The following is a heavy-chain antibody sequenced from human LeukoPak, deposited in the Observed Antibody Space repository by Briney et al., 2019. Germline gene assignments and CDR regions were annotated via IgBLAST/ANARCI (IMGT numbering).Heavy chain of an antibody. CDR1: GFTFSSVW. V-gene: IGHV3-15*01. CDR3: TTVHGAGPVNFDY. CDR2: IKSRTDGETT. J-gene: IGHJ4*02. Sequence: GGSLRLSCTASGFTFSSVWMTWVRQAPGKGLEWVGRIKSRTDGETTDYAAPVKGRFSISRDDSENTLHLQMNSLKNEDTAVYFCTTVHGAGPVNFDYWGQGSLVTVSS. D-gene: IGHD3-16*01.